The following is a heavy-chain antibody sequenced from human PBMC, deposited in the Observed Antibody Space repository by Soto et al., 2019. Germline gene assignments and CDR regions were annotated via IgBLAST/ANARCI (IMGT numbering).Heavy chain of an antibody. CDR3: ARESRFLEWLSLNWFDP. Sequence: RISKATGKGLEWVSYISSSSSTIYYADSVKGRFTISRDNAKNSLYLQMNSLRDEDTAVYYCARESRFLEWLSLNWFDPWGQGTLVTVSS. D-gene: IGHD3-3*01. V-gene: IGHV3-48*02. CDR2: ISSSSSTI. J-gene: IGHJ5*02.